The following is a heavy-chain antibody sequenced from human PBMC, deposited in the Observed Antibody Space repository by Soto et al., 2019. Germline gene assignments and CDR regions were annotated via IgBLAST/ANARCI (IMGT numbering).Heavy chain of an antibody. CDR3: ARLYCSSPSCYSVGAFEI. V-gene: IGHV3-33*01. J-gene: IGHJ3*02. D-gene: IGHD2-2*01. CDR1: GFTFGDSY. Sequence: PGGSLRLSCAGSGFTFGDSYMSWIRQAPGKGLEWVALIWFDGSDKYYADSVKGRFTMSRDNSKNTVYLQMNSLRAEDTAMYYCARLYCSSPSCYSVGAFEIRGQGTMVTVSS. CDR2: IWFDGSDK.